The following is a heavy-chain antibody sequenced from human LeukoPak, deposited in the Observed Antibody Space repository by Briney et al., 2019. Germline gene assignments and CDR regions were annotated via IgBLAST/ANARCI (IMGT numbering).Heavy chain of an antibody. CDR1: GFTFSSYS. D-gene: IGHD2-2*01. Sequence: PGGSLRLSCAVSGFTFSSYSMNWVRQAPGKVLEWVASISSSSSYIYYADSVKGRFTISRDNAKNSLYLQMNSLRAEDTAVYYCARDIVVVPAAINYYYGMDVWGKGTTVTVSS. CDR2: ISSSSSYI. V-gene: IGHV3-21*01. CDR3: ARDIVVVPAAINYYYGMDV. J-gene: IGHJ6*04.